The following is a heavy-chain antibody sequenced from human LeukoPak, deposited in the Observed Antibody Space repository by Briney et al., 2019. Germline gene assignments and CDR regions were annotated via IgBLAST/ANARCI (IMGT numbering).Heavy chain of an antibody. CDR3: AKDRSVIVGATTSDY. D-gene: IGHD1-26*01. V-gene: IGHV3-23*01. CDR1: GFTFSSYA. J-gene: IGHJ4*02. CDR2: ISGSGGST. Sequence: GGSLRLSCAASGFTFSSYAMSWVRQAPGKGLEWVSAISGSGGSTYYADSVKGRFTISRDNSKNTLYLQMNSLRAEDTAVYYCAKDRSVIVGATTSDYRGQGTLVTVSS.